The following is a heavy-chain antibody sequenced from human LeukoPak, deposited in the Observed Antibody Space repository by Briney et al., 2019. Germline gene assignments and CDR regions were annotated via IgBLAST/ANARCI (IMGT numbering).Heavy chain of an antibody. J-gene: IGHJ4*02. Sequence: PGGSLRLSCAASGLTFSSYSMNWVRQAPGKGLEWVSSISSSSSYIYYADSVKGRFTISRDNAKNSLCLQMNSLRAEDTAVYYCTRGRGYCSSTSCKPSIFGYWGQGTLVTVSS. D-gene: IGHD2-2*01. CDR2: ISSSSSYI. CDR1: GLTFSSYS. V-gene: IGHV3-21*01. CDR3: TRGRGYCSSTSCKPSIFGY.